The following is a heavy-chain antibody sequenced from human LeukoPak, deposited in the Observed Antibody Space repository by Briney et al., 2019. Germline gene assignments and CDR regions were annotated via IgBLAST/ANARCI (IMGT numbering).Heavy chain of an antibody. Sequence: SETLSLTCAVYGGSFSGYYWSWIRHPARKRLEFIGYIYYSGSTNYNPFLKSRVTTSVDTSKNQFSLKLSSVTAADTAVYYCARAFEAHYYYYGMDVWGQGTTVTVSS. CDR3: ARAFEAHYYYYGMDV. CDR1: GGSFSGYY. V-gene: IGHV4-59*01. J-gene: IGHJ6*02. D-gene: IGHD3-3*02. CDR2: IYYSGST.